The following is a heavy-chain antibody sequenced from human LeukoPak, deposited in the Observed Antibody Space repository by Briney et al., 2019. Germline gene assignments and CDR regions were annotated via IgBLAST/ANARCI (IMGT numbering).Heavy chain of an antibody. CDR3: ARAISGYDPFDY. D-gene: IGHD5-12*01. V-gene: IGHV3-48*03. CDR1: GFTFSSYE. Sequence: GGSLGLSCAASGFTFSSYEMNWVRQAPGKGLELLSYISGSSSDVNYIDSVRGRFTISRDNAKNSLYLQMNSLRAEDTAVYYCARAISGYDPFDYWGQGTLVTVSS. CDR2: ISGSSSDV. J-gene: IGHJ4*02.